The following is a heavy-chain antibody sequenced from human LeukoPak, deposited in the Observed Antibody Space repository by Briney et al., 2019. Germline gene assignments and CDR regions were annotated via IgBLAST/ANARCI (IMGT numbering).Heavy chain of an antibody. D-gene: IGHD3-22*01. Sequence: ASVKVSCKASGYTFTSYAMHWVRQAPGQRLEWMGWINAGNGNTKYSQKFQGRVTITRDTSASTAYMELSSLRSEDTAVYYCARWGDSSGYIDYWGQGTLVTVSS. V-gene: IGHV1-3*01. CDR2: INAGNGNT. CDR3: ARWGDSSGYIDY. J-gene: IGHJ4*02. CDR1: GYTFTSYA.